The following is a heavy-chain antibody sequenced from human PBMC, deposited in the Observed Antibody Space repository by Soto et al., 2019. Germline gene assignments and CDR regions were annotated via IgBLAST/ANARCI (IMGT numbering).Heavy chain of an antibody. CDR1: GYTFNSYH. D-gene: IGHD6-19*01. J-gene: IGHJ6*02. Sequence: ASVKVSCKASGYTFNSYHMHWVRKAPGQGLEWMGIINPSGGSTGYAQKFQGRVTMTRDTSTSTVYMELSSLRSEDTAVYYCARVTVAGSYYPGMDVWGQGPRVPVS. V-gene: IGHV1-46*02. CDR3: ARVTVAGSYYPGMDV. CDR2: INPSGGST.